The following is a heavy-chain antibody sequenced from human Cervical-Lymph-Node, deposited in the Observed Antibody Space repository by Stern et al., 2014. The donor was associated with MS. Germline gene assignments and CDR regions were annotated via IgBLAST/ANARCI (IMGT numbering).Heavy chain of an antibody. CDR3: ARGYSYSVGSWSYYYYYGMDV. CDR2: IYYSGST. V-gene: IGHV4-59*01. Sequence: QVQLQESGPGLVKPSETLSLTCTVSGGSISSYYWSWIRQPPGKGLEWIGYIYYSGSTNYNPSLKSRVTISVDTSKNQFSLKLSSVTAADTAVYYCARGYSYSVGSWSYYYYYGMDVWGQGTTVTVSS. J-gene: IGHJ6*02. D-gene: IGHD5-18*01. CDR1: GGSISSYY.